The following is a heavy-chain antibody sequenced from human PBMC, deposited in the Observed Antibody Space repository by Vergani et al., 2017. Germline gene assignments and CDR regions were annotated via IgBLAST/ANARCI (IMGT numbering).Heavy chain of an antibody. V-gene: IGHV4-38-2*01. CDR3: ARGSXLGGSCYKPLFDY. CDR1: DSSIMTNPY. Sequence: QVQLQESGPGLVKPSETLPLTCDVSDSSIMTNPYWGWFRQSPGKGLEWIGCIHHSGDTHYNSSLKSRVSISIVSSSKFSLNLTSVTAADTAVYFCARGSXLGGSCYKPLFDYWGQGILVTVSS. J-gene: IGHJ4*02. D-gene: IGHD2-15*01. CDR2: IHHSGDT.